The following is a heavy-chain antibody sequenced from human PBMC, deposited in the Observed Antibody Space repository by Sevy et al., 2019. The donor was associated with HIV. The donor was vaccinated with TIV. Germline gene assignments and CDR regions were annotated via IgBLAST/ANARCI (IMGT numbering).Heavy chain of an antibody. Sequence: GESLKISCAASGFTFSSYAMSWVRQAPGKGLEWVSPISGRGGSTYYADSVKGRFTISSDNSKNTLYLQMNSLRAEDTAVYYCAKGGYCSSTSCYTDYYGMDVWGQGTTVTVSS. V-gene: IGHV3-23*01. CDR1: GFTFSSYA. J-gene: IGHJ6*02. CDR2: ISGRGGST. CDR3: AKGGYCSSTSCYTDYYGMDV. D-gene: IGHD2-2*02.